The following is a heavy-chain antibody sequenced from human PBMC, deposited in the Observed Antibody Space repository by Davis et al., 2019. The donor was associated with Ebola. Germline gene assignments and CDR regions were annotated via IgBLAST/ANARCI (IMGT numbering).Heavy chain of an antibody. V-gene: IGHV3-30*02. Sequence: GESLKISCTASGFSFSDSGMHWVRQAPGKGLEWEAFIRFDGSDKFYADSVKGRFTVSRDNSKNTLYLQMNSLRVEDTAVYFCAKGPTDSSGYFGEYHEPFDIWGQGTMVIVSS. CDR1: GFSFSDSG. D-gene: IGHD3-22*01. J-gene: IGHJ3*02. CDR3: AKGPTDSSGYFGEYHEPFDI. CDR2: IRFDGSDK.